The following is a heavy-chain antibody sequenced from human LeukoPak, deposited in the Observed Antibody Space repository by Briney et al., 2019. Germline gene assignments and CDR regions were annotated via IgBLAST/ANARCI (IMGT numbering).Heavy chain of an antibody. CDR1: GYSISSGYY. J-gene: IGHJ5*02. Sequence: PSETLSLTCTVSGYSISSGYYWGWIRQPPGKGLEWIGSIYYSGSTYYNPSLKSRVTISVDTSKNQFSLKLSSVTAADTAVYYCARHVWFGELSNNWFDPWGQGTLVTVSS. CDR3: ARHVWFGELSNNWFDP. CDR2: IYYSGST. V-gene: IGHV4-38-2*02. D-gene: IGHD3-10*01.